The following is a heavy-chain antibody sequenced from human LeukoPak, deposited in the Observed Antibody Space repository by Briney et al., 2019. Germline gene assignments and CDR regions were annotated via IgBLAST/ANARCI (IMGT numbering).Heavy chain of an antibody. CDR1: GGSVNSGSYY. CDR3: ARERTSIPGDTYIYSSSSDVN. J-gene: IGHJ4*02. V-gene: IGHV4-61*01. Sequence: SETLSLTCTVSGGSVNSGSYYWSWIRQPPGKGLEWIGYIYYSGSTNYNPSLKSRVTISVDTSKNQFSLKLSSVTAADTAVYYCARERTSIPGDTYIYSSSSDVNWGQGTLVTVSS. D-gene: IGHD6-6*01. CDR2: IYYSGST.